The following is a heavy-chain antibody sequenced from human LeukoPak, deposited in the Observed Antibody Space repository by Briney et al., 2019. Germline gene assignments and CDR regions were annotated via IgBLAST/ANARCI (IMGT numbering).Heavy chain of an antibody. D-gene: IGHD1-7*01. CDR1: GYTFTSYG. CDR3: ATRRAYNWNYSMFDY. Sequence: ASVKVSCKASGYTFTSYGISWVRQAPGQGLEWMGWISAYNGNTNYAQKLQGRVTMTTDTSTSTAYMELSSLRSEDTAVYYCATRRAYNWNYSMFDYWGQGALVTVSS. J-gene: IGHJ4*02. CDR2: ISAYNGNT. V-gene: IGHV1-18*01.